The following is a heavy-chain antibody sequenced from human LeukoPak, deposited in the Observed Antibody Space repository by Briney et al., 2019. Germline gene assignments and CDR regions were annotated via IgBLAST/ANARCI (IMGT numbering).Heavy chain of an antibody. Sequence: ASVKVSCKASGYTFTSYDIHWVRQATGQGLEWMGRMNPNNGNTGDAQKFQGRVTMTRDPSISTAYMELSSLRSEDTGVYFCARALAGTAELDVWGKGTTVTVSS. CDR1: GYTFTSYD. CDR2: MNPNNGNT. CDR3: ARALAGTAELDV. D-gene: IGHD1-1*01. J-gene: IGHJ6*04. V-gene: IGHV1-8*01.